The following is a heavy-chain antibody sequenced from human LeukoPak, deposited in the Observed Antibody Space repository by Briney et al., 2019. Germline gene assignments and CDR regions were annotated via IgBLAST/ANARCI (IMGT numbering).Heavy chain of an antibody. D-gene: IGHD2-2*01. CDR2: IWYDGSNK. Sequence: GGSLRLSCAASGFTFSSYGMHWVRQAPGKGLEWVAVIWYDGSNKYYADSVKGRFTISRDNSKNTLYLQMNSLRAEDTAVYYCARVAIVVPAAMDVWGKGTTVTVSS. J-gene: IGHJ6*04. CDR3: ARVAIVVPAAMDV. V-gene: IGHV3-33*01. CDR1: GFTFSSYG.